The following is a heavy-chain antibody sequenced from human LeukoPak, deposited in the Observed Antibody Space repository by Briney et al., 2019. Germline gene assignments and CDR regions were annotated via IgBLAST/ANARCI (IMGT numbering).Heavy chain of an antibody. V-gene: IGHV3-48*01. CDR2: ISSSSSII. CDR3: ARARTAQYNWFDP. Sequence: RGSLRLSCAASGFTFSSYSMNWVRQAPGKGLEWVSYISSSSSIIYYADSVKGRFTISRDNAKNSLYLQMNSLRAEDTAVYYCARARTAQYNWFDPWGQGTLVTVSS. J-gene: IGHJ5*02. CDR1: GFTFSSYS. D-gene: IGHD4-17*01.